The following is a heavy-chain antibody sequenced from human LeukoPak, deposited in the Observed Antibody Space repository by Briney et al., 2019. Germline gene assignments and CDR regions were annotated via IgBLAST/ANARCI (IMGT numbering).Heavy chain of an antibody. CDR2: IHTSGST. Sequence: SETLSLTCTVSGGSISSYYWSWIRQPAGKGLEWIGRIHTSGSTNYNPSLKSRVTMSVDTSKNQFSLKLSSVTAADTAVYYCARDSAFRIAAAGIYWFDPWGQGTLVTVSS. CDR1: GGSISSYY. V-gene: IGHV4-4*07. CDR3: ARDSAFRIAAAGIYWFDP. D-gene: IGHD6-13*01. J-gene: IGHJ5*02.